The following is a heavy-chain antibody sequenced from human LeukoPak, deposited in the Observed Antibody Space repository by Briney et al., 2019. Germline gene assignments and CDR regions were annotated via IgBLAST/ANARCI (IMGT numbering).Heavy chain of an antibody. V-gene: IGHV3-23*01. D-gene: IGHD3-10*01. CDR2: ISGSGGST. CDR3: AKGRYYYGSASYYSPEVY. CDR1: GFTFSSYA. J-gene: IGHJ4*02. Sequence: GGSLRLSCAASGFTFSSYAMSWVRQAPGKGLEWVSAISGSGGSTYYADSVKGRFTISRDNSKNTLYLQMNSLRAEDTAVYYCAKGRYYYGSASYYSPEVYWGQGTLVTVSS.